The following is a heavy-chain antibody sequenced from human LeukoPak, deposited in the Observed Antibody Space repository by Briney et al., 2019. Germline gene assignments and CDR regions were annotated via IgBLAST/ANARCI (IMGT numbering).Heavy chain of an antibody. D-gene: IGHD2-2*01. Sequence: AGGSLRLSCAGSGFTFSDYGMNWVRQAPGKGLEWVAVISFDGSNKYYADSVKGRFTISRDNSKNTLYLQMSSLRSDDTAVYYCAKDRDSTTPLFSNLDVWGKGTTVTVSS. J-gene: IGHJ6*04. CDR2: ISFDGSNK. CDR3: AKDRDSTTPLFSNLDV. V-gene: IGHV3-30*18. CDR1: GFTFSDYG.